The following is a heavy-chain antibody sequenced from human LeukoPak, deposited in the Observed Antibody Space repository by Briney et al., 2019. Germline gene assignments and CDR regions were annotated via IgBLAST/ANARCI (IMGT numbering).Heavy chain of an antibody. CDR3: AREGYCSGGSCYSRWFDP. Sequence: SVKVSCKTSGGTFSGYAISWVRQTPGQGLEWMGGIIPIFGTANYAQKFQGRVTITADESTSTAYMELSSLRSEDTAVYYCAREGYCSGGSCYSRWFDPWGQGTLVTVSS. V-gene: IGHV1-69*13. J-gene: IGHJ5*02. D-gene: IGHD2-15*01. CDR2: IIPIFGTA. CDR1: GGTFSGYA.